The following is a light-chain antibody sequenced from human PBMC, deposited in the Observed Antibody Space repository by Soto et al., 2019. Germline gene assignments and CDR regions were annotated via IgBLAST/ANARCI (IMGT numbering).Light chain of an antibody. CDR1: QGISSY. Sequence: IQLTQSPSSLSASVGDRVTISCLSSQGISSYLAWYQQKPGKAPKLLIYAASTLQPGVPSRFSGSGAGTDFTPTISSLQPEDFATYYCQQLNTYPRITLVQGTRLEIK. V-gene: IGKV1-9*01. CDR2: AAS. J-gene: IGKJ5*01. CDR3: QQLNTYPRIT.